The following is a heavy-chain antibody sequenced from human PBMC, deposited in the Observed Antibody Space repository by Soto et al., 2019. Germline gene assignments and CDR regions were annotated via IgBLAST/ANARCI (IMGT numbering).Heavy chain of an antibody. CDR1: GFTFNTHW. CDR3: ARGGAMGVDY. V-gene: IGHV3-74*01. J-gene: IGHJ4*02. CDR2: IYFDGITT. Sequence: GGSLRLSCTASGFTFNTHWMHWVRQAPGKGLVWVSRIYFDGITTNYADSAKGRLTVSRDNAKNTVYLHVNTLRDEDTAVYYCARGGAMGVDYWGQGTLVTVSS. D-gene: IGHD1-26*01.